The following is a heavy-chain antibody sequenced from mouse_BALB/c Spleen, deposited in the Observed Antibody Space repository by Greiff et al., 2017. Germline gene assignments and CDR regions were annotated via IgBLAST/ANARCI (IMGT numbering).Heavy chain of an antibody. CDR3: ARDLDGNYEAMDY. V-gene: IGHV5-9-4*01. CDR1: GFTFSSYA. J-gene: IGHJ4*01. D-gene: IGHD2-1*01. CDR2: ISSGGSYT. Sequence: DVQLVESGGGLVKPGGSLKLSCAASGFTFSSYAMSWVRQSPEKRLEWVAEISSGGSYTYYPDTVTGRFTISRDNAKNTLYLEMSSLRSEDTAMYYCARDLDGNYEAMDYWGQGTSVTVSS.